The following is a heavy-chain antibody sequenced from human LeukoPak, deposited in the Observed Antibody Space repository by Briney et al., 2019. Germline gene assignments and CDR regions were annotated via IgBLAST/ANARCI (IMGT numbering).Heavy chain of an antibody. CDR3: ARARLQFLEWRRPGS. J-gene: IGHJ5*02. V-gene: IGHV3-33*01. CDR2: MCFDGHTT. Sequence: GRSMRLSWAVSAFSFGNYDIHWDRQAPGEGLEWVALMCFDGHTTYCSDTVKGGFSIARDNSKNMVYLQMNSLRVEDTAIYYCARARLQFLEWRRPGSWGQGTLVTVSS. D-gene: IGHD3-3*01. CDR1: AFSFGNYD.